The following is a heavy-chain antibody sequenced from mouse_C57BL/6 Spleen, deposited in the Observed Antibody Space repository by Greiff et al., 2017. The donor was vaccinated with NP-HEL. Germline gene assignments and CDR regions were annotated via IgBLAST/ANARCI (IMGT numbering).Heavy chain of an antibody. J-gene: IGHJ4*01. V-gene: IGHV3-6*01. CDR2: ISYDGSN. Sequence: EVKVEESGPGLVKPSQSLSLTCSVTGYSITSGYYWNWIRQFPGNKLEWMGYISYDGSNNYNPSLKNRISITRDTSKNQFFLKLNSVTTEDTATYYCARGGYGSNYAMDYWGQGTSVTVSS. CDR1: GYSITSGYY. CDR3: ARGGYGSNYAMDY. D-gene: IGHD1-1*01.